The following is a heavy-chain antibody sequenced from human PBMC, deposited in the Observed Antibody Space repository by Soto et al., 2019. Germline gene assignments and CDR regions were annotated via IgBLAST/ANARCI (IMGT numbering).Heavy chain of an antibody. CDR2: IHLESRKT. Sequence: GASVKVSCKASGDTFSDYDINWVRQAPGQGLEWMEWIHLESRKTSFAQKFQGRLTMTGDASIDTAYMDLTSLTSEDTAVYYCAITPGWFAGMAVWGQGTTVTVSS. CDR1: GDTFSDYD. CDR3: AITPGWFAGMAV. D-gene: IGHD6-19*01. V-gene: IGHV1-8*01. J-gene: IGHJ6*02.